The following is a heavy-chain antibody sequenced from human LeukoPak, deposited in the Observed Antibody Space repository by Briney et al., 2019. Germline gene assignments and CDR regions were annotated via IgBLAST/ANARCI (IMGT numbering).Heavy chain of an antibody. CDR2: ISAYNDKT. CDR1: GYTFTTYD. J-gene: IGHJ4*02. D-gene: IGHD6-19*01. Sequence: ASVKVSCKASGYTFTTYDINWVRQAPGQGLERMGWISAYNDKTNYAQKFQGRVTMTTDTSTSTAYMELRSLRSDDTAVYYCARGAGGFGGWPRPFDYWGQGTLVTVSS. V-gene: IGHV1-18*01. CDR3: ARGAGGFGGWPRPFDY.